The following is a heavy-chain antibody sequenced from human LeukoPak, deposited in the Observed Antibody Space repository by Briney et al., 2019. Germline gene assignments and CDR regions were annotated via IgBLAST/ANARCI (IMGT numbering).Heavy chain of an antibody. CDR2: ISSSGSTI. CDR1: GFTFSSYE. J-gene: IGHJ6*04. V-gene: IGHV3-48*03. CDR3: AELGITMTGGV. D-gene: IGHD3-3*01. Sequence: PPSGTLSLTCAASGFTFSSYELNWVRQAPGKGLEWVSYISSSGSTIYYADPVNSRFTISRDNAKNSLYLQRNSLRAEDTAVYYCAELGITMTGGVCGEGTPVTISS.